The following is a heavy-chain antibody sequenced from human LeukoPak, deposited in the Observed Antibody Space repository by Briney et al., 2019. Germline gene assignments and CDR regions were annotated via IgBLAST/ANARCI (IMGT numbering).Heavy chain of an antibody. CDR1: GYTFTSYA. V-gene: IGHV7-4-1*02. CDR3: ARDRTVAYYYYYGMDV. Sequence: ASVKVSCKASGYTFTSYAMNWVRQAPGQGLEWMGWINTNTGNPTYAQGFTGRFVFSLDTSVSTAYLQISSLKAEDTAAYYCARDRTVAYYYYYGMDVWGQGTTVTVSS. CDR2: INTNTGNP. J-gene: IGHJ6*02. D-gene: IGHD6-19*01.